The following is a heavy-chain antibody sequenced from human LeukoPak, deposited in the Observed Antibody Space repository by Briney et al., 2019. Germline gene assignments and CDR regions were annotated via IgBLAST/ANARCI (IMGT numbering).Heavy chain of an antibody. J-gene: IGHJ5*02. D-gene: IGHD2-2*01. V-gene: IGHV3-23*01. CDR2: ISGSGGST. CDR3: GKALKQVVPGGVSPNWFDA. CDR1: GFPFNTYA. Sequence: PGGSLRLSCAASGFPFNTYAMTWIRQPAGKGLEWVSAISGSGGSTYYADSVKGRFTISRDNSNSKLYLQMNSLRGEDSAVYFCGKALKQVVPGGVSPNWFDAWGQGTLVAVFS.